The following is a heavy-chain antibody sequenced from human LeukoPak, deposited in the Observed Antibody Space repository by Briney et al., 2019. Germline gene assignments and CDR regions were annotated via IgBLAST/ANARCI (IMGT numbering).Heavy chain of an antibody. CDR3: AGGPYFRNYYGSGSYYYYYGMDV. D-gene: IGHD3-10*01. Sequence: ASVEVSCKASGYTFTSYGISWVRQAPGQGPEWMGRIIPILGIANYAQKFQGRVTITAGKSTSTAYMELSSLRSEDTAVYYCAGGPYFRNYYGSGSYYYYYGMDVWGQGTTVTVSS. CDR2: IIPILGIA. CDR1: GYTFTSYG. V-gene: IGHV1-69*04. J-gene: IGHJ6*02.